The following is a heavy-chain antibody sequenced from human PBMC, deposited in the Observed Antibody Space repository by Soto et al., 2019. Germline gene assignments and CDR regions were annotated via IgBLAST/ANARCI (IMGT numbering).Heavy chain of an antibody. D-gene: IGHD3-3*01. Sequence: QVQLVQSGAEVKTPGSSVKVSCKASGGTFSSYAISWVRQAPGQGLEWMGGILPIFGTPNFAQKFQGRVTFIADESTSTAYMELFSLRSEDTAVYYCATQISGAEKYGMDVWGPGTTVTVSS. CDR3: ATQISGAEKYGMDV. V-gene: IGHV1-69*01. CDR1: GGTFSSYA. CDR2: ILPIFGTP. J-gene: IGHJ6*02.